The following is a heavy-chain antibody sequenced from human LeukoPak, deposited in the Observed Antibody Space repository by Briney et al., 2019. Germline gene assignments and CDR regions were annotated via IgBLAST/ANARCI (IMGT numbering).Heavy chain of an antibody. CDR3: ARDPPDYGGNWAFDY. J-gene: IGHJ4*02. CDR2: IWYDGSNK. V-gene: IGHV3-33*01. D-gene: IGHD4-23*01. CDR1: GFTFSSYG. Sequence: GGSLRLSCAASGFTFSSYGMHWVRQAPGKGLEWVAVIWYDGSNKYYADSVKGRFTISRDNSKNTLYLQMNSLRAEDTAVYYCARDPPDYGGNWAFDYWGQGTLVTVSS.